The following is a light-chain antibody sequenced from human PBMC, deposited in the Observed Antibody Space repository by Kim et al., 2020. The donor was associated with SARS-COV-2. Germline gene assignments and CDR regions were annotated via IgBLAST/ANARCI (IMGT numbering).Light chain of an antibody. J-gene: IGKJ5*01. Sequence: DIQMTQSPSSLSASVGDTVTITCRASQGIRIYLAWFQQKPGKAPKSLIYAASKFEGGVPSKFSGSGSGTDFSLTIKNVQPEDSATYYCRHYDEYPITFGQGTRLEIK. V-gene: IGKV1-16*02. CDR3: RHYDEYPIT. CDR1: QGIRIY. CDR2: AAS.